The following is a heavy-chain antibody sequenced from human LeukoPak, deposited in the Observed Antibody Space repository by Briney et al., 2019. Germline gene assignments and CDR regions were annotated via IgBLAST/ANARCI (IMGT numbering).Heavy chain of an antibody. CDR3: ARDRGSSGWYEFDY. CDR1: GFTSSSYW. J-gene: IGHJ4*02. D-gene: IGHD6-19*01. V-gene: IGHV3-7*01. Sequence: GGSLGLSCAASGFTSSSYWMSWVRQAPGKGLEWVANIKQDGSEKYYVDSVKGRFTISRDNAKNSLYLQMNSLRAEDTAVYYCARDRGSSGWYEFDYWGQGTLVTVSS. CDR2: IKQDGSEK.